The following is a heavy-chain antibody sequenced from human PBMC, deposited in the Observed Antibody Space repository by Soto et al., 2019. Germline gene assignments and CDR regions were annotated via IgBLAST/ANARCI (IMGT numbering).Heavy chain of an antibody. CDR3: ARQRWGWADIVVVVYYYYYYMDV. V-gene: IGHV4-39*01. CDR1: GGSISSSSYY. CDR2: IYYSGRT. J-gene: IGHJ6*03. Sequence: SETLSLTCTVSGGSISSSSYYWGWIRQPPGKRLEWIGSIYYSGRTYYNPSLKSRVTISVDTSKNQFSLKLSSVTAADTAVYYCARQRWGWADIVVVVYYYYYYMDVWGKGTTVTVSS. D-gene: IGHD2-2*01.